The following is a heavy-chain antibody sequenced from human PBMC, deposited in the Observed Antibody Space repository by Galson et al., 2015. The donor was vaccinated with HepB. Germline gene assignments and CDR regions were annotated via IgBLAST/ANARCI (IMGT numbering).Heavy chain of an antibody. V-gene: IGHV5-10-1*01. CDR1: GYSFTNYW. CDR2: IDPRNSYT. J-gene: IGHJ6*02. Sequence: QSGAEVKKPGESLRISCKGSGYSFTNYWISWVRQVPGKGLEWMGRIDPRNSYTNYSPSFQGHVTISVDKSITTAYVQWSSLKASDTAMYYCARLLAAVGSRGMDVWGQGTTVTVSS. D-gene: IGHD6-13*01. CDR3: ARLLAAVGSRGMDV.